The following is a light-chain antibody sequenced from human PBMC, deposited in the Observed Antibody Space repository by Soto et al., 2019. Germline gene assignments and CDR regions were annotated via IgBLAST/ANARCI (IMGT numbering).Light chain of an antibody. J-gene: IGKJ1*01. V-gene: IGKV1-5*03. CDR1: QSISIW. CDR2: KAS. CDR3: QHYNSFPCT. Sequence: DIQMTQSPSTLSASVGDRVTITCRASQSISIWLAWYQQKPGRAPKFLIYKASILESGVPSRFSGSGSGTEFTLTISSLQPDDFATYYCQHYNSFPCTFGQGTRVEVK.